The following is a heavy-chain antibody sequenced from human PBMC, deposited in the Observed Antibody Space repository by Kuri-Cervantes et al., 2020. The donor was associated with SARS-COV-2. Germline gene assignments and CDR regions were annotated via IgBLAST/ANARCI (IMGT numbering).Heavy chain of an antibody. D-gene: IGHD5-18*01. J-gene: IGHJ4*02. CDR3: ARVPYTYGYGDF. Sequence: GGSLRLSCAASGFTVSSNYMSWVRQAPGEGLECVAFISFHGNDKYYAEKVKGRFSISRDNSNSTLYLQINSLTADDTAVYYCARVPYTYGYGDFWGQGTLVTVSS. CDR2: ISFHGNDK. V-gene: IGHV3-33*08. CDR1: GFTVSSNY.